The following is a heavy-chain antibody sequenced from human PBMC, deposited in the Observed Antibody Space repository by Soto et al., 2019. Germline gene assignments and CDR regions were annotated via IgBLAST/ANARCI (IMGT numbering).Heavy chain of an antibody. V-gene: IGHV5-51*01. Sequence: GESLKISCKGSGYSFTSYWIGWVRQMPGKGLEWMGIIYPGDSDTRYSPSFQGQVAISADKSISTAYLPWSSLKASDTAMYYCARLREIDYCYYYMDVWGKGTTVTVSS. J-gene: IGHJ6*03. CDR3: ARLREIDYCYYYMDV. D-gene: IGHD2-21*01. CDR1: GYSFTSYW. CDR2: IYPGDSDT.